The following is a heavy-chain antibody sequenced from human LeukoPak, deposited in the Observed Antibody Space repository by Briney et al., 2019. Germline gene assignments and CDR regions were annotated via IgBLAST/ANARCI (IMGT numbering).Heavy chain of an antibody. J-gene: IGHJ3*02. CDR1: GFIFSSYE. CDR3: ARAWSRVDPFDI. V-gene: IGHV3-48*03. D-gene: IGHD2-8*02. Sequence: PGGSLRLSCAASGFIFSSYEMNWVRQAPGKGLEWISYISNSGTTIYYADSVKGRFTISRDNAKNSMYLQMNSLRAEDTAVYYCARAWSRVDPFDIWGQGTMVTVSS. CDR2: ISNSGTTI.